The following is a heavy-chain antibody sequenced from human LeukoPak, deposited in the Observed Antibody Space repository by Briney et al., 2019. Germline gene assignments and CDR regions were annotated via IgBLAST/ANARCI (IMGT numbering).Heavy chain of an antibody. D-gene: IGHD6-19*01. V-gene: IGHV1-3*01. J-gene: IGHJ5*02. CDR2: INAGNGNT. CDR3: ARVGRESSTGWLDH. CDR1: GYTFTSYA. Sequence: GASVKVSCKASGYTFTSYAIHWVRQAPGQRLEWMGWINAGNGNTKYSQKFQGRVTVTRDTSASTAYMELSSLRSEDTAVYYCARVGRESSTGWLDHWGQGTLVTVSS.